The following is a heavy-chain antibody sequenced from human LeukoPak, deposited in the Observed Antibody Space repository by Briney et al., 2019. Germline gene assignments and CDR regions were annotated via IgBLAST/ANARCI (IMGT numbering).Heavy chain of an antibody. CDR3: ARGQVGAASSLPQNYYYYGMDV. J-gene: IGHJ6*02. V-gene: IGHV1-69*13. D-gene: IGHD6-13*01. Sequence: SVKVSCKASGGTFISYAISWVRQAPGQGLEWMGGIIPIFGTANYAQKFQGRVTITADESTSTAYMELSSLRSEDTAVYYCARGQVGAASSLPQNYYYYGMDVWGQGTTVTVSS. CDR1: GGTFISYA. CDR2: IIPIFGTA.